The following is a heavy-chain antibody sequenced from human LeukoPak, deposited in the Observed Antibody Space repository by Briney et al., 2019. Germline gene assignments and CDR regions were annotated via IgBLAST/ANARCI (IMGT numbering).Heavy chain of an antibody. V-gene: IGHV3-30*02. CDR1: GFTFSSYS. D-gene: IGHD3-3*01. J-gene: IGHJ4*02. CDR3: AKPTTHLLRFLEPFDY. Sequence: PGGSLRLSCAASGFTFSSYSMNWVRQAPGKGLEWVAFIRYDGSNKYYADSVKGRFTISRDNSKNTLYLQMNSLRAEDTAVYYCAKPTTHLLRFLEPFDYWGQGTLVTASS. CDR2: IRYDGSNK.